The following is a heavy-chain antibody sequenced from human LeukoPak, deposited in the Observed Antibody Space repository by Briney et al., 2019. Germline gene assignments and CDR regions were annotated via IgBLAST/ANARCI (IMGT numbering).Heavy chain of an antibody. J-gene: IGHJ4*02. D-gene: IGHD3-10*01. Sequence: GGSLRLSCAASGFTFSSYAMSWVRQAPGKGLEWVSAISGSGGSTYYADSVKGRFTISRDNSKNTLYLQMNSLRAEDTAVYYCANDLGLWFGETLFDYWGQGTLVTVSS. CDR2: ISGSGGST. CDR1: GFTFSSYA. CDR3: ANDLGLWFGETLFDY. V-gene: IGHV3-23*01.